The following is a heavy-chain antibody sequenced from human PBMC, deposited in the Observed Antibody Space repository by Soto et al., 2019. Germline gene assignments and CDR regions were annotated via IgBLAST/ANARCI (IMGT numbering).Heavy chain of an antibody. CDR3: ALLRFLEWPFDN. J-gene: IGHJ4*02. CDR1: GYTFTDYG. D-gene: IGHD3-3*01. CDR2: ISAYNRNT. Sequence: ASVKVSCKASGYTFTDYGISWVRQAPGQGLEWMGWISAYNRNTNYAQKFQGRVTMTTDTSTSTAYMELRSLRSDDTAVYYCALLRFLEWPFDNRGQGTLVTVSS. V-gene: IGHV1-18*01.